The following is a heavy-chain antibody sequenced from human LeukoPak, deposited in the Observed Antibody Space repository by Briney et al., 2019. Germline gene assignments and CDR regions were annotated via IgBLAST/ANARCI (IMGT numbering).Heavy chain of an antibody. D-gene: IGHD6-6*01. Sequence: GGSLRLSCTASGFSFSGHWMHWARQLPGKGLVWVSRISPTGSTTSYADSVKGRFTASRDNAKNTLYLQVNNLRAEDTAVYYCARGPNSNWSGLDFWGQGTLLTVSS. CDR1: GFSFSGHW. V-gene: IGHV3-74*01. CDR2: ISPTGSTT. CDR3: ARGPNSNWSGLDF. J-gene: IGHJ4*02.